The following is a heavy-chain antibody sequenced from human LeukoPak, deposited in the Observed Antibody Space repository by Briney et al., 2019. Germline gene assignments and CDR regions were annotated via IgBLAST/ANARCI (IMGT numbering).Heavy chain of an antibody. V-gene: IGHV1-46*01. J-gene: IGHJ4*02. CDR2: INPSGDST. Sequence: ASVKVSCKASGYTFTINHIHWVRKAPGQGTEGMGVINPSGDSTTYAQNFQGRVTMTRDTSTSTVYMELRSLRSEDTAIYYCAKLATSDTGETYWGQGTLVTVSS. D-gene: IGHD3-16*01. CDR1: GYTFTINH. CDR3: AKLATSDTGETY.